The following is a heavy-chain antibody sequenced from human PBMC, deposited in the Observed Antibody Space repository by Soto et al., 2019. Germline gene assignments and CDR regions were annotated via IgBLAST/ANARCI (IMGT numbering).Heavy chain of an antibody. CDR2: ISSSSSYI. CDR1: GFTFSSYS. J-gene: IGHJ6*02. Sequence: GGSLRLSCAASGFTFSSYSMNWVRQAPGKGLEWVSSISSSSSYIYYADSVKGRFTISRDNAKNSLYLQMNSLRAEDTAVYYCARDRKGYCSGGSCYSYYYYYYGMDVWGQGTTVTVSS. D-gene: IGHD2-15*01. CDR3: ARDRKGYCSGGSCYSYYYYYYGMDV. V-gene: IGHV3-21*01.